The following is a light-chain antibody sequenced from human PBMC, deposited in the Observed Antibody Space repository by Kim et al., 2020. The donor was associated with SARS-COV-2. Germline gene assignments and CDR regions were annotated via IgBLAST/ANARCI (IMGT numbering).Light chain of an antibody. CDR1: NSDVGNPIL. Sequence: PGQSITITGTRTNSDVGNPILFSWYPPHPGKAPKLMVDGGSKPPSGVSNRFSSSKSGNMASLTISELQAEDEADYYCCSYAGSGGVFGGGTQLTVL. J-gene: IGLJ3*02. V-gene: IGLV2-23*01. CDR3: CSYAGSGGV. CDR2: GGS.